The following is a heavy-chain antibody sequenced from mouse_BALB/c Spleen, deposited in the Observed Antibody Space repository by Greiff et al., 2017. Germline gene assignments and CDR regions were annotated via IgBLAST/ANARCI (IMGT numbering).Heavy chain of an antibody. V-gene: IGHV5-4*02. J-gene: IGHJ4*01. CDR3: ARDREYGNYGGGLDY. CDR2: ISDGGSYT. CDR1: GFTFSDYY. Sequence: EVQRVESGGGLVKPGGSLKLSCAASGFTFSDYYMYWVRQTPEKRLEWVATISDGGSYTYYPDSVKGRFTISRDNAKNNLYLQMSSLKSEDTAMYYCARDREYGNYGGGLDYWGQGTSVTVSS. D-gene: IGHD2-10*02.